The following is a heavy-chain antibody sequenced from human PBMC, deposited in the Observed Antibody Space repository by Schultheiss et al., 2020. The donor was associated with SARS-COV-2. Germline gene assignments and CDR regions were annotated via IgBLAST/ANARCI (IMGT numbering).Heavy chain of an antibody. CDR3: AREPGTGWQVFDY. Sequence: SETLSLTCAVYGGSFSGYYWSWIRQPPGKGLEWIGEINHSGSTNYNPSLKSRVTISVDTSKNQFSLKLSSVTAADTAVYYCAREPGTGWQVFDYWGQGTLVTVSS. CDR2: INHSGST. D-gene: IGHD1-7*01. CDR1: GGSFSGYY. V-gene: IGHV4-34*01. J-gene: IGHJ4*02.